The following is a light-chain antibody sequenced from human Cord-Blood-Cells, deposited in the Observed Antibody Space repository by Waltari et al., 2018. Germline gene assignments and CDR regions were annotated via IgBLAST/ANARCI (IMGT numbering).Light chain of an antibody. CDR1: SSDVGSYNL. CDR2: EGS. CDR3: CSYAGSSTV. J-gene: IGLJ3*02. V-gene: IGLV2-23*01. Sequence: QSALTQPASVSGSPGQSITISCTGTSSDVGSYNLVSWYQQHPGKAPELMIYEGSKRPSGVSNRFSGSKSGHTASLTISGLQAEDEADYYCCSYAGSSTVFGGGTKLTVL.